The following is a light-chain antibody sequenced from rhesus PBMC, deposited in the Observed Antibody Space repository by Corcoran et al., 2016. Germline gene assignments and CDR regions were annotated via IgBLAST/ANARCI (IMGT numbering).Light chain of an antibody. CDR3: QQYYSSPWT. CDR1: QSLLYSSNNKNY. J-gene: IGKJ1*01. Sequence: DIVMTQSPDSLAVSLGERVTINCKSSQSLLYSSNNKNYLAWYQQKPGQAPKLLIYWASTRESGVPNRFSGSGSGTDFTLTSSGLQAEDVAVYFCQQYYSSPWTFGQGTKVEIK. V-gene: IGKV4-1*01. CDR2: WAS.